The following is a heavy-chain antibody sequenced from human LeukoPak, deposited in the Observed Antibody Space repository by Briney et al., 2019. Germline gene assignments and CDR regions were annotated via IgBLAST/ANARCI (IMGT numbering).Heavy chain of an antibody. CDR3: ASTYCSSTSCPMPHDAFDI. Sequence: PSETLSLTCTVSGGSISSSSYYWGWIRQPPGKGLEWIGSIYYSGSTYYNPSLKSRVTISVDTSKNQFSLKLSSVTAADTAVYYCASTYCSSTSCPMPHDAFDIWGQGTMVTVSS. CDR2: IYYSGST. D-gene: IGHD2-2*01. V-gene: IGHV4-39*01. CDR1: GGSISSSSYY. J-gene: IGHJ3*02.